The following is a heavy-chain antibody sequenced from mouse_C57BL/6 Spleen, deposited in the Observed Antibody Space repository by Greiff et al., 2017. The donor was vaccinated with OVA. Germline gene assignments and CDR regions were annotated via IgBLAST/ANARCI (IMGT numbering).Heavy chain of an antibody. CDR3: ARRVSTTVVAPYYYSMDY. Sequence: VQLQQSGAELVKPGASVKISCKASGYAFSSYWMNWVKQRPGKGLEWIGKIYPGDGDTNYNGKFKGKATLTADKSSSTAYMQLSIRTSEDSAVYFCARRVSTTVVAPYYYSMDYWGQGTSVTVSS. CDR2: IYPGDGDT. D-gene: IGHD1-1*01. V-gene: IGHV1-80*01. J-gene: IGHJ4*01. CDR1: GYAFSSYW.